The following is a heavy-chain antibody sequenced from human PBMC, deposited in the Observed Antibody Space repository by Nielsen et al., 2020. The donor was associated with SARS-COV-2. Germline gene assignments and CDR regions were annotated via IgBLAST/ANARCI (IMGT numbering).Heavy chain of an antibody. CDR2: IIPIFGTA. Sequence: SVKVSCKASGGTFSSYAISWVRQAPGQGLEWMGGIIPIFGTANYAQKFQGRVTITADKSTSTAYMELSSLRSEDTAVYYCARDLGEMATILGLDYWGQGTLVTVSS. V-gene: IGHV1-69*06. D-gene: IGHD5-24*01. CDR3: ARDLGEMATILGLDY. J-gene: IGHJ4*02. CDR1: GGTFSSYA.